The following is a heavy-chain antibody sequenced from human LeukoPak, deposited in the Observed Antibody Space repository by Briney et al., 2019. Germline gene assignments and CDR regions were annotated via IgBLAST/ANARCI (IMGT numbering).Heavy chain of an antibody. CDR2: IIPIFGTA. J-gene: IGHJ4*02. V-gene: IGHV1-69*13. CDR1: GGTFSSYA. Sequence: SVKVSCKASGGTFSSYAISWVRQAPGQGLKWMGGIIPIFGTANYAQKFQGRVTITADESTSTAYMELSSLRSEDTAVYYCARDNYDFWSGYYTGRGINYWGQGTLVTVSS. CDR3: ARDNYDFWSGYYTGRGINY. D-gene: IGHD3-3*01.